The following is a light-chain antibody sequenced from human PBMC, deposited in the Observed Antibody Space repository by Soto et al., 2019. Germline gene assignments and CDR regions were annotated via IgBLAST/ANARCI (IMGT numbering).Light chain of an antibody. CDR1: SSNIGAGYD. Sequence: QSVLTQPPSVSGAPGQRVTISCTGSSSNIGAGYDVHWYQQLPGTAPKLLIYGNINRPSGVPDRFSGSKSGTSASLASTGLQAEDEADYYCQSYDSSRSGYVVFGGGTKLTVL. CDR2: GNI. J-gene: IGLJ2*01. V-gene: IGLV1-40*01. CDR3: QSYDSSRSGYVV.